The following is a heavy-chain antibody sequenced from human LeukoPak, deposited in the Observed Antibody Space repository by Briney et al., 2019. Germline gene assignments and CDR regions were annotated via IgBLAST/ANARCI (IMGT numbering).Heavy chain of an antibody. D-gene: IGHD4-23*01. Sequence: GGSLRLSCAASGFTFSSYGMHWVRQAPGKGLEWVAVISYDGSNKYYADSVKGRFTISRDNSKNTLYLQMNSLRAEDTAVYYCARSWVVTYYFDYWGQGTLVTVSS. V-gene: IGHV3-30*03. CDR2: ISYDGSNK. J-gene: IGHJ4*02. CDR3: ARSWVVTYYFDY. CDR1: GFTFSSYG.